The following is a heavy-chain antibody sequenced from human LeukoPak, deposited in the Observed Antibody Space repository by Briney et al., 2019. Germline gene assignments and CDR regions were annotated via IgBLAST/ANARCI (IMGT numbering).Heavy chain of an antibody. D-gene: IGHD1-26*01. V-gene: IGHV3-21*01. CDR3: ARERSIGSLDY. Sequence: GGSLKLPGAASGLTFSGFTMNGVGQPPGRGLEWVSSISSSSSYIYYADSVKGRFTISRDNAKNSLYLQMNSLRAEDTAVYYCARERSIGSLDYWGQGTLVTVSS. CDR1: GLTFSGFT. J-gene: IGHJ4*02. CDR2: ISSSSSYI.